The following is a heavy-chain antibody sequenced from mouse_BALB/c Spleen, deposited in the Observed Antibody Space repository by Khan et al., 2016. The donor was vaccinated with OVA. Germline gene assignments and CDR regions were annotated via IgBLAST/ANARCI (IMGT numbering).Heavy chain of an antibody. CDR1: GYTFTDYV. Sequence: VQLQESGPELVKPGASVKMSCKASGYTFTDYVINWVKQRTGQGLEWIGEIYPGSGSTYYTEKFKGKATLTADKSSNTAYMHLSSLTSEDSAVYFCAKNYASWFAYWGQGTLVTVSA. CDR3: AKNYASWFAY. J-gene: IGHJ3*01. V-gene: IGHV1-77*01. CDR2: IYPGSGST.